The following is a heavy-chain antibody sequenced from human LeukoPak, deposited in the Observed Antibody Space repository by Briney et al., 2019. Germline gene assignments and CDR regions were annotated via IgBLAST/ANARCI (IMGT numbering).Heavy chain of an antibody. D-gene: IGHD3-3*01. CDR2: INPSGGST. J-gene: IGHJ4*02. CDR3: ARSKLDYDFWSGYYPHPFDY. V-gene: IGHV1-46*01. CDR1: GYTFTSYY. Sequence: ASVKVSCKASGYTFTSYYMHWVRQAPGQGLEWMGIINPSGGSTSYAQKFQGRVTMTRDTSTSTVYTELSSLRSEDTAVYYCARSKLDYDFWSGYYPHPFDYWGQGTLVTVSS.